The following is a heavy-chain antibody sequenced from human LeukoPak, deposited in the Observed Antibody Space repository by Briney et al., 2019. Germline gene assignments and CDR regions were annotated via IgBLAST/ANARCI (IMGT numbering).Heavy chain of an antibody. CDR2: ISSSSGYI. CDR3: ARDPPEDQVVVAATRDY. J-gene: IGHJ4*02. V-gene: IGHV3-21*01. Sequence: GGSLRLSCAASGFTFSSYSMNWVRQAPGKGLEWVSSISSSSGYIYYADSVKGRFTISRDNAKNSLYLQINNLRAEDTAVYYCARDPPEDQVVVAATRDYWGQGTLVTVSS. CDR1: GFTFSSYS. D-gene: IGHD2-15*01.